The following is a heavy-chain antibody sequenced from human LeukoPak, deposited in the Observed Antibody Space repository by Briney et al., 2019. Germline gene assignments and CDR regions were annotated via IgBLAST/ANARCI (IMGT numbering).Heavy chain of an antibody. Sequence: RPGGSLRLSCAASGFTFSSYAMSWVRQAPGKGLEWVSAISGSGGSTYYADSVKGRFTISRDNSKNTLYLQMNSLRAEDTAVYYCAKEYCSGGSCPVDYWGQGTLVTVSS. CDR3: AKEYCSGGSCPVDY. D-gene: IGHD2-15*01. CDR1: GFTFSSYA. V-gene: IGHV3-23*01. J-gene: IGHJ4*02. CDR2: ISGSGGST.